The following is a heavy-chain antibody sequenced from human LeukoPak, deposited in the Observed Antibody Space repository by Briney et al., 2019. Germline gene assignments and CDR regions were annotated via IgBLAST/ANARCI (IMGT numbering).Heavy chain of an antibody. CDR3: AREAAAGILFYFDY. Sequence: SETLSLTCAVYGGSFSGYYWSWIRQPPGKGLEWIGEINHSGSTNYNPSLKSRVTISVDTSKSQFSLRLSSVTAADTAVYYCAREAAAGILFYFDYWGQGTLVTVSS. J-gene: IGHJ4*02. CDR2: INHSGST. V-gene: IGHV4-34*01. CDR1: GGSFSGYY. D-gene: IGHD6-13*01.